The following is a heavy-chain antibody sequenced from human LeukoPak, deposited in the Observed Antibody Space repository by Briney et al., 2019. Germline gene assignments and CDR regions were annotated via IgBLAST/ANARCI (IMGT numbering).Heavy chain of an antibody. CDR1: GYTFTGYY. D-gene: IGHD3-9*01. CDR3: ARDRRDYDILTGYRGPSPFDI. V-gene: IGHV1-2*02. J-gene: IGHJ3*02. Sequence: ASVKVSCKASGYTFTGYYMHWVRQAPGQGLEWMGWINPNSGGTNYAQEFQGRVTMTRDTSISTAYMELSRLRSDDTAVYYCARDRRDYDILTGYRGPSPFDIWGQGTMVTVSS. CDR2: INPNSGGT.